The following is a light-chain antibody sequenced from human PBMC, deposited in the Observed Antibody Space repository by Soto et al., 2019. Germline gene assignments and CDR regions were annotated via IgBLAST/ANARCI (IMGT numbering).Light chain of an antibody. V-gene: IGKV3-20*01. CDR1: QSVSNTY. J-gene: IGKJ1*01. CDR3: QQYGTAPWT. CDR2: DIS. Sequence: ELVLTQSPGTLSLSPGERATLSCRASQSVSNTYLGWSQQKPGQAPRLLIYDISNRDTGIPDRGSGRGSGTDFTLTISRLETGDFGIYYCQQYGTAPWTFGQGTKVDIK.